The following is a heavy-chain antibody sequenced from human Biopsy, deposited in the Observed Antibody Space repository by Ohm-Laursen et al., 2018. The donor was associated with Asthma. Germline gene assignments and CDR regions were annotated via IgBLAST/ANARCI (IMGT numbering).Heavy chain of an antibody. CDR2: MNPNSGNT. J-gene: IGHJ4*02. D-gene: IGHD3-16*01. CDR1: RYTFTSYD. CDR3: TRWSLRVRDTPNDY. V-gene: IGHV1-8*01. Sequence: GASVKVSCKASRYTFTSYDINWVRQATGQGLEWMGWMNPNSGNTGYPQNFQGRVTMTRDTSLSTAYMELSSLRSEDTAVYYCTRWSLRVRDTPNDYWGQGTLVTVSS.